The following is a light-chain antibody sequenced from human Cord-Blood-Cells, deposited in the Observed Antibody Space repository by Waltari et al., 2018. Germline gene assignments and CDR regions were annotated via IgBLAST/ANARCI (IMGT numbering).Light chain of an antibody. CDR2: GAS. V-gene: IGKV3-20*01. CDR1: QSVSSSY. Sequence: EIVLTQSPGTLSLSPGERATLSCRASQSVSSSYLAWYQQKPGQAPRLRIYGASSRATGIPDRFSVSGSGTDFTLTISRLEPEDFAVYYCQQYGSSPMITFGQGTRLEIK. J-gene: IGKJ5*01. CDR3: QQYGSSPMIT.